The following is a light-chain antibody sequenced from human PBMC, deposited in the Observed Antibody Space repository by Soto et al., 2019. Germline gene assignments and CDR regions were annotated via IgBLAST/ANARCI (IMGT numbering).Light chain of an antibody. J-gene: IGLJ2*01. CDR1: SSDVGGYNY. CDR2: EVT. Sequence: QSALTQPPSASGSPGQSVTISCTGTSSDVGGYNYVSWYQQHPGIAPKLMIYEVTKWPSGVPDRFSGSKSGNTASLTVSGLQAEDEADYYCSSYAGSNNVLFGGGTKLTVL. CDR3: SSYAGSNNVL. V-gene: IGLV2-8*01.